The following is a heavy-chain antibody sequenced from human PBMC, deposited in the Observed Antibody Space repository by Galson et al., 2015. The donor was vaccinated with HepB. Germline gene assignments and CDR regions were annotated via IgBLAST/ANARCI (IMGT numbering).Heavy chain of an antibody. CDR2: INPNSGGT. J-gene: IGHJ1*01. D-gene: IGHD2-2*02. Sequence: SVKVSCKASGYTFTGYYMHWVRQAPGQGLEWMGWINPNSGGTNYAQKFQGRVTMTRDTSISTAYMELSRLRSDDTAVYYCARVFSGSPIVVVPAAIEGGGGGFQHWGQGTLVTVSS. V-gene: IGHV1-2*02. CDR3: ARVFSGSPIVVVPAAIEGGGGGFQH. CDR1: GYTFTGYY.